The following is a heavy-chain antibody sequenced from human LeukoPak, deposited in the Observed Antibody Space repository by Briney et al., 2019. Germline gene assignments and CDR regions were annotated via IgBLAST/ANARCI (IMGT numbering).Heavy chain of an antibody. D-gene: IGHD3-10*01. V-gene: IGHV3-7*03. CDR3: ARDGVSLWFGELFDY. CDR1: GFTFSSYW. J-gene: IGHJ4*02. Sequence: GGSLRPSCSASGFTFSSYWMSRVRQAPGKGLEWVANIKQDGSEKNYVDSVKGRFTISRDNAKNSLYLQMNSLRAEDTAVYYCARDGVSLWFGELFDYWGQGTLVTVSS. CDR2: IKQDGSEK.